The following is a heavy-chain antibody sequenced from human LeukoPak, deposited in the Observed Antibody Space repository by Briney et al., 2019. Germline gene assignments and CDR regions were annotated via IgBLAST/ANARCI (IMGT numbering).Heavy chain of an antibody. V-gene: IGHV1-69*04. CDR3: ARSPYDFWSGYFDY. CDR2: IIPILGIA. Sequence: SVKVSCKASGGTFSSYAISWVRQAPGQGLEWMGRIIPILGIANYAQKFQGRVTITADKSTSTAYMELSSPRSEDTAVYYCARSPYDFWSGYFDYWGQGTLVTVSS. CDR1: GGTFSSYA. D-gene: IGHD3-3*01. J-gene: IGHJ4*02.